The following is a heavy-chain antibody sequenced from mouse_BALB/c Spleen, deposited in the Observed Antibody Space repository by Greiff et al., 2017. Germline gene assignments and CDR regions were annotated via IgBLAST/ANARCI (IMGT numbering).Heavy chain of an antibody. J-gene: IGHJ3*01. V-gene: IGHV14-1*02. D-gene: IGHD6-1*01. CDR3: ASSPWFAY. Sequence: EVQRVESGAELVRPGALVKLSCKASGFNIKDYYMHWVKQRPEQGLEWIGWIDPENGNTIYDPKFQGKASITADTSSNTAYLQLSSLTSEDTAVYYCASSPWFAYWGQGTLVTVSA. CDR1: GFNIKDYY. CDR2: IDPENGNT.